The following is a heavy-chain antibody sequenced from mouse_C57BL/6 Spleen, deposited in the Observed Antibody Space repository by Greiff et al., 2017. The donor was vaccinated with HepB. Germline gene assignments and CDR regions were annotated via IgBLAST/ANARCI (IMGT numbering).Heavy chain of an antibody. CDR2: ISDGGSYT. CDR3: ARGSYGYWYFDV. D-gene: IGHD1-1*01. Sequence: EVQRVESGGGLVKPGGSLKLSCAASGFTFSSYAMSWVRQTPEKRLEWVATISDGGSYTYYPDNVKGRFTISRDNAKNNLYLQMSHLKSEDTAMYYCARGSYGYWYFDVWGTGTTVTVSS. J-gene: IGHJ1*03. CDR1: GFTFSSYA. V-gene: IGHV5-4*01.